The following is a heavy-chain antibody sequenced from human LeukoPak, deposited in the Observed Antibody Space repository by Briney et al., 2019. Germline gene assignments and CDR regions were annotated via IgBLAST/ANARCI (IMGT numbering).Heavy chain of an antibody. D-gene: IGHD5-18*01. V-gene: IGHV3-66*02. J-gene: IGHJ4*02. CDR3: ARKRGYSYGNFDY. CDR1: GFTVSSNY. Sequence: GGSLRLSCAASGFTVSSNYMSWVRQAPGKGLEWVSVIYSGGSTYYADSVKGRFTISRDNSKNTLYLQMNSLRAEDTAVYYCARKRGYSYGNFDYWGQGTLVTLSS. CDR2: IYSGGST.